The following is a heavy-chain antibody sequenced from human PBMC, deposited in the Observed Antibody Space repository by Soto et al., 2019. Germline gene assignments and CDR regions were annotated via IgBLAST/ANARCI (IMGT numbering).Heavy chain of an antibody. CDR3: AAHLKTTVTAYWYFDL. V-gene: IGHV4-34*01. D-gene: IGHD4-17*01. J-gene: IGHJ2*01. Sequence: ETLSLTCAVYGGSFSGYYWSWIRQPPGKGLEWIGEINHSGSTSFNPSLKSRVSISVDTSKKQFSLKLTSVTAADTAVYYCAAHLKTTVTAYWYFDLWGRGTLVTVSS. CDR2: INHSGST. CDR1: GGSFSGYY.